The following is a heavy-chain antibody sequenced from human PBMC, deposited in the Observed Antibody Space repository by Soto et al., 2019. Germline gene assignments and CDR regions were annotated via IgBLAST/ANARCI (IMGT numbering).Heavy chain of an antibody. J-gene: IGHJ4*01. V-gene: IGHV4-34*01. Sequence: XETLSLTCQVLGDSFSVSFWSWFRRPPGKGLVWIGEFDYGGTTRYNPSLKSRVTMSVETSTNLFSLNLTSLSAADTAVYFCGHILPSHFDHWGHGTLVTVSS. CDR1: GDSFSVSF. D-gene: IGHD3-9*01. CDR2: FDYGGTT. CDR3: GHILPSHFDH.